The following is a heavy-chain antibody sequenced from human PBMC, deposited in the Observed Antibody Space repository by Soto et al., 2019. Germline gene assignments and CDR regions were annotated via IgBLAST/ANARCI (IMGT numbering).Heavy chain of an antibody. V-gene: IGHV1-24*01. CDR2: FDPEDGET. CDR3: ATDGGRTYDY. D-gene: IGHD3-16*01. Sequence: ASVKVSCKVSGYTLTELPMHWVRQAPGKGLEWMGGFDPEDGETIYAQKFQGRVTMTEDTSTDTAYMELSSLRSEDAAVYYCATDGGRTYDYWGQGTLVTVSS. J-gene: IGHJ4*02. CDR1: GYTLTELP.